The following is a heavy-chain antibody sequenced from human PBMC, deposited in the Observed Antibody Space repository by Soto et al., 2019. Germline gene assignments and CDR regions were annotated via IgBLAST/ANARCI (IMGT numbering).Heavy chain of an antibody. J-gene: IGHJ4*02. CDR2: ISPNSGNT. D-gene: IGHD4-17*01. V-gene: IGHV1-18*01. Sequence: ASVKVSCKASGYSFITYDITWVRQAPGQGLEWLGWISPNSGNTNYAQKLQDRVTMTTDTSTGTVYMDLRSLRSDDTAVYYCARRPPFSFGAYVTYYFDHWGQGTLVTVSS. CDR1: GYSFITYD. CDR3: ARRPPFSFGAYVTYYFDH.